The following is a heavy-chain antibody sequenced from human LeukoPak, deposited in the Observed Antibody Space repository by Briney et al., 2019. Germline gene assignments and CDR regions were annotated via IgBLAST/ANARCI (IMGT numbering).Heavy chain of an antibody. CDR2: ISYDGSNK. CDR3: AKDRGSSGWDFDY. CDR1: GFTFSSYG. V-gene: IGHV3-30*18. Sequence: GRSLRLSCAASGFTFSSYGMHWVRQAPGKGLEWVAVISYDGSNKYYADSVKGRFTISRDNSKNTLYLQMSSLRAEDTAVYYCAKDRGSSGWDFDYWGQGTLVTVSS. D-gene: IGHD6-19*01. J-gene: IGHJ4*02.